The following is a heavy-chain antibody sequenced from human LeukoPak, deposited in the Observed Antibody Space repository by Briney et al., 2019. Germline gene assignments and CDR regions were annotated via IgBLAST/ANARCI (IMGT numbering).Heavy chain of an antibody. CDR2: IKEDGSEK. CDR1: GFTFSSYW. J-gene: IGHJ4*02. Sequence: GGSLRLSCAASGFTFSSYWMSWVRQAPGKGLEWVANIKEDGSEKYYVDSVKGRFTISRDNAKNSLFLQMNSLRADDTAVYYCASRRRMGTTTSCFDYWGQGTLVTVSS. CDR3: ASRRRMGTTTSCFDY. D-gene: IGHD2-2*01. V-gene: IGHV3-7*01.